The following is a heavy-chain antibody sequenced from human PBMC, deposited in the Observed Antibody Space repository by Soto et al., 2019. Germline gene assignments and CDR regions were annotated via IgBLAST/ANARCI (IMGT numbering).Heavy chain of an antibody. CDR2: INSDGSSP. Sequence: GGSLRLSCAASGFTFSSYWMHWVRQAPGKGLVWVSRINSDGSSPSYADSVKGRFTISRDNAKNTLYLQMNSLRAEDTAVYYCARDPLGYAFDIWGQGTMVTVSS. D-gene: IGHD1-1*01. CDR3: ARDPLGYAFDI. CDR1: GFTFSSYW. V-gene: IGHV3-74*01. J-gene: IGHJ3*02.